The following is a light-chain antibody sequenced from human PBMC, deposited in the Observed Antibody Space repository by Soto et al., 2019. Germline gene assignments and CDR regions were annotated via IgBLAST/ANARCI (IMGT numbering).Light chain of an antibody. V-gene: IGKV4-1*01. Sequence: DIVMTQSPDSLAVSLGERATINCKSSQSVLYSSKIKNYLAWYQQKPGQPPKLLIYWASTRESGVPDRFSGSGSGTDFTLTISSLQAGDVAVYYCQQYYTTPPTFGGGTKVEIK. CDR1: QSVLYSSKIKNY. J-gene: IGKJ4*01. CDR3: QQYYTTPPT. CDR2: WAS.